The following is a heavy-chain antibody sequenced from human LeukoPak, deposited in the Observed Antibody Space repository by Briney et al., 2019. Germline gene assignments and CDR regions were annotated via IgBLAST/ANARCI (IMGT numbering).Heavy chain of an antibody. V-gene: IGHV4-39*01. CDR1: GGSISRNNYY. Sequence: SETLSLTCTVSGGSISRNNYYWGWIRQPPGKGLEWIGTVYYTGSASYNPSLKSRVTISVDTSKNQFSLKLSSVTAADTAIYYCATHVDATRGYYFEDWGQGTLVTVSS. CDR3: ATHVDATRGYYFED. D-gene: IGHD5-18*01. J-gene: IGHJ4*02. CDR2: VYYTGSA.